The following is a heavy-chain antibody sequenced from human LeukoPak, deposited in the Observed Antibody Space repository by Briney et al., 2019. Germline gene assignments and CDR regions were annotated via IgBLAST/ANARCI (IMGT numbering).Heavy chain of an antibody. D-gene: IGHD5-18*01. CDR3: ARGGGYSYGMEIDY. CDR1: GYTFTSYD. J-gene: IGHJ4*02. CDR2: MNPNSGNT. V-gene: IGHV1-8*01. Sequence: ASVKVSCKASGYTFTSYDINWVRQATGQGLEWMGWMNPNSGNTGYAQKFQGRVTMTRNTSISTAYVELSSLRSEDTAVYYCARGGGYSYGMEIDYWGQGTLVTVSS.